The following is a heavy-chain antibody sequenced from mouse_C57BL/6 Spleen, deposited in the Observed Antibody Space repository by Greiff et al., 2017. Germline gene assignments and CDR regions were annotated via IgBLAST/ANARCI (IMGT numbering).Heavy chain of an antibody. D-gene: IGHD4-1*01. Sequence: VKLVESGAELVKPGASVKISCKASGYAFSSYWMNWVKQRPGKGLEWIGQIYPGDGDTNYNGKFKGKATLTADKSSSTAYMQLSSLTSEDSGVYFCARGLGHGYFDVWGTGTTVTVSS. CDR1: GYAFSSYW. CDR3: ARGLGHGYFDV. J-gene: IGHJ1*03. CDR2: IYPGDGDT. V-gene: IGHV1-80*01.